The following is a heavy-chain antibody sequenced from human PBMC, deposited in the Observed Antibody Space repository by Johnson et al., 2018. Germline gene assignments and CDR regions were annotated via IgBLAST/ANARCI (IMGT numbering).Heavy chain of an antibody. CDR3: ARKYFPDDRTYSYYMDV. CDR2: VSSDGDTQ. CDR1: GFVFSKYA. Sequence: QVQLQESGGGVAQPGKSLRLSCATSGFVFSKYAMHWVRQAPGKGLEWVAVVSSDGDTQYYADFVRGRFTGSRDNSKNILYLQMNSLKDEDTAVFYCARKYFPDDRTYSYYMDVWGKGTTVTVSS. D-gene: IGHD3-22*01. J-gene: IGHJ6*03. V-gene: IGHV3-30-3*01.